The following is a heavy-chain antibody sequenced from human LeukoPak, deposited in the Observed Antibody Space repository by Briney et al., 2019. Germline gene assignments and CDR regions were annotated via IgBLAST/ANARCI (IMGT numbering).Heavy chain of an antibody. V-gene: IGHV3-21*01. D-gene: IGHD5-12*01. CDR2: ISSSSSYI. CDR1: GFTFSSYS. CDR3: ARVFAGYDAYFDY. J-gene: IGHJ4*02. Sequence: GGSLRLSCAASGFTFSSYSMNWVRQAPGKGLEWVSSISSSSSYIYYADSVKGQFTLSRDNAKNSLYLQRISLSAEDTAVYYCARVFAGYDAYFDYWGQGTLVTVSS.